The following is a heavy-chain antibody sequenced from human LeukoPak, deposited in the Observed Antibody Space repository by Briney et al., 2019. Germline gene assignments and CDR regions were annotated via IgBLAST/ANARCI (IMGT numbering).Heavy chain of an antibody. CDR3: ATKTSNGDRYFDY. J-gene: IGHJ4*02. Sequence: ETLSLTCTVSGGSISSYYWSWIRQAPGKGLEWLSAISPTTGTTFYADSVKGRFTISRNNSKNTLYLQMNILRAEDMAVYYCATKTSNGDRYFDYWGQGSLVTVSS. V-gene: IGHV3-23*01. CDR2: ISPTTGTT. D-gene: IGHD4-17*01. CDR1: GGSISSYY.